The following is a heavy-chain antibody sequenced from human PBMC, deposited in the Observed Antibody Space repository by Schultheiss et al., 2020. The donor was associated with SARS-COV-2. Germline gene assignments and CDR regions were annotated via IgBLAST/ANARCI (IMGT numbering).Heavy chain of an antibody. CDR1: GFTVSSSY. V-gene: IGHV3-30*18. CDR3: AKDWKELYAFDI. D-gene: IGHD1-26*01. Sequence: GESLKISCAASGFTVSSSYMSWVRQAPGKGLEWVAVISYDGSNKYYADSVKGRFTISRDNSKNTLYLQMNSLRAEDTAVYYCAKDWKELYAFDIWGQGTMVTVAS. J-gene: IGHJ3*02. CDR2: ISYDGSNK.